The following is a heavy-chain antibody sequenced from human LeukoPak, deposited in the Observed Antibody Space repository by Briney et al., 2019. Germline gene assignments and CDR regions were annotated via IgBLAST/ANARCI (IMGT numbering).Heavy chain of an antibody. D-gene: IGHD2-15*01. CDR1: GFTFDAYA. V-gene: IGHV3-9*01. CDR2: ISWNSGSI. CDR3: AKDIGMGYYYYYAMDV. Sequence: PGRSLRLSCAASGFTFDAYAMHRVRQAPGKGLECVSGISWNSGSIGYADSVKGRFTISRDNAKNSLYLQMNSLRAEDTALYYCAKDIGMGYYYYYAMDVWGQGTTVTVSS. J-gene: IGHJ6*02.